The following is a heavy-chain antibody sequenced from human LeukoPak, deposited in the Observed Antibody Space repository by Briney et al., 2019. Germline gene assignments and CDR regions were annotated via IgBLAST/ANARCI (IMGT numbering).Heavy chain of an antibody. CDR2: MHYRGST. V-gene: IGHV4-59*08. D-gene: IGHD2-2*01. Sequence: PSETLSLTCTVSGGSIRGYYWSWVRQPPGKGLEWIGGMHYRGSTYNNPSLRGRVTVSVDTSKNQFSLRLSSVTAADTAVYFCVRHPNVATAFDYWGQGTLVTVSS. CDR1: GGSIRGYY. J-gene: IGHJ4*02. CDR3: VRHPNVATAFDY.